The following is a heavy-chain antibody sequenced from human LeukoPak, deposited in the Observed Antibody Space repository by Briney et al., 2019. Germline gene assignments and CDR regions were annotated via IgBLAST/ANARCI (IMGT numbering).Heavy chain of an antibody. Sequence: ASVKVSCKVSGYTLTELSMHWVRQAPGKGLEWMGGFDPEDGETIYAQKFQGRVTMTEDTSTDTAYMELSSLRSEDTAVYYCATVRAREYYYESSGYLYWGQGTLVTVSS. CDR3: ATVRAREYYYESSGYLY. CDR1: GYTLTELS. CDR2: FDPEDGET. V-gene: IGHV1-24*01. J-gene: IGHJ4*02. D-gene: IGHD3-22*01.